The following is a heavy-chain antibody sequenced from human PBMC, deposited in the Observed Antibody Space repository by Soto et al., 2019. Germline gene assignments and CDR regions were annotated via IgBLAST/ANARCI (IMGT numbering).Heavy chain of an antibody. Sequence: GASVKVSWKASGYTFTRYGISWGRQAPGQGLEWVGWISAYNGNTNYAQKLQGRVTMTTDPSTSTAYMELRSLRSDDTALYYCARERRYFDWFVYFDYWGQGPLVTVPS. CDR2: ISAYNGNT. D-gene: IGHD3-9*01. CDR1: GYTFTRYG. J-gene: IGHJ4*02. V-gene: IGHV1-18*01. CDR3: ARERRYFDWFVYFDY.